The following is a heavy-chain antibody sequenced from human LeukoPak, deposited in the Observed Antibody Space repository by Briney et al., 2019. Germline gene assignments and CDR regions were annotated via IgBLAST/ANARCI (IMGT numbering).Heavy chain of an antibody. Sequence: ASVKVSFKASGYTFTGYYMHWVRQAPGQGLEWMGWINPNSGGTNYAQKFQGRVTTTRDTSISTAYMELSRLRSDDTAVYYCARTMDSSGHYRWGIAYWGQGTLVTVSS. V-gene: IGHV1-2*02. CDR1: GYTFTGYY. D-gene: IGHD3-22*01. J-gene: IGHJ4*02. CDR3: ARTMDSSGHYRWGIAY. CDR2: INPNSGGT.